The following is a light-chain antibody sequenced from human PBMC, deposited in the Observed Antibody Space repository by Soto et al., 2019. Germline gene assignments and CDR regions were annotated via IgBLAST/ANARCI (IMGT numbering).Light chain of an antibody. J-gene: IGKJ4*01. CDR2: GAY. CDR1: QSVSSSY. Sequence: EIVLTESAGTLSLSPGERATLSCRASQSVSSSYLAWYQQKPGQAPRLIIYGAYTRATGIPARFSGSGSGTEFTPTITSLQSEDFAVYYCQQYNNWPTLTCGGGTKVDIK. V-gene: IGKV3-15*01. CDR3: QQYNNWPTLT.